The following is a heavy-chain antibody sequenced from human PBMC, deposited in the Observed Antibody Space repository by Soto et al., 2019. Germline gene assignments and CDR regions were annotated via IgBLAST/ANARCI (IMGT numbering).Heavy chain of an antibody. D-gene: IGHD2-2*01. CDR2: VYHTGRT. J-gene: IGHJ5*02. V-gene: IGHV4-59*01. Sequence: SETLSLTCPVSGGSFNPYYWRWIRQPPGKGLEWIGYVYHTGRTYYNFSLKSRATISLDTSKNQLSLKLPSVTAADTAVYYFARSCLPGDWFDPWGQGSLVTVSS. CDR3: ARSCLPGDWFDP. CDR1: GGSFNPYY.